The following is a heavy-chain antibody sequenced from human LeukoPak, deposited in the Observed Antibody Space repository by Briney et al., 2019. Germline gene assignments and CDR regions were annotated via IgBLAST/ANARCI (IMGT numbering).Heavy chain of an antibody. CDR1: GFTFSGYW. V-gene: IGHV3-7*01. CDR3: ARESTAGYNSSWYGFRN. J-gene: IGHJ1*01. D-gene: IGHD6-13*01. CDR2: INQDGSEK. Sequence: GGSLRLSCAASGFTFSGYWMRWVRHAPGQGLEWVANINQDGSEKYYVDSVKGRFTISRDNAKNSLFLQMGSLRVEDTAVYYCARESTAGYNSSWYGFRNWGQGTLVSVSS.